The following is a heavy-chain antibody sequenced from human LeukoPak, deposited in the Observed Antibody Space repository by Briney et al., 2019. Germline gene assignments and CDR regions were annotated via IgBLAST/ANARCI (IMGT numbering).Heavy chain of an antibody. J-gene: IGHJ4*02. CDR1: GFTFSSYW. CDR2: INSDGSST. V-gene: IGHV3-74*01. D-gene: IGHD5-24*01. Sequence: GGSLRLSCAASGFTFSSYWMHWVRQAPGKGLVWVSRINSDGSSTSYADSVKGRFTISRDDAKNTLCLQMNSLRAEDTAVYYCAREPEMATCPLDYWGQGTLVTVSS. CDR3: AREPEMATCPLDY.